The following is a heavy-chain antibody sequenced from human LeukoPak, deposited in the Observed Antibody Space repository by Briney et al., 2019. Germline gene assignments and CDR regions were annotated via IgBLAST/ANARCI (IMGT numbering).Heavy chain of an antibody. D-gene: IGHD6-13*01. CDR1: GGSISCHY. V-gene: IGHV4-59*11. J-gene: IGHJ4*02. Sequence: SETLSLTCTVSGGSISCHYWSWIRQPPGKGLEWIGYIYYSGSTNYNPSLKSRVTISVDTSKNQFSLKLSSVTAADTAVYYCASGIADYWGQGTLVTVSS. CDR2: IYYSGST. CDR3: ASGIADY.